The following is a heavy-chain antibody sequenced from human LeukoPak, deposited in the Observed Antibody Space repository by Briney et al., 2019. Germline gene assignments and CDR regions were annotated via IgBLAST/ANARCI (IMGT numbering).Heavy chain of an antibody. D-gene: IGHD2/OR15-2a*01. CDR2: IRTKPNTYAT. CDR3: TRHTERNSD. J-gene: IGHJ4*02. Sequence: GGSLKLSCAASGFTFSDSTIHRVRQASGKGLEWVGRIRTKPNTYATAYAASVKGRFIISRDDSKNTAYLQMNSLKTDDTAVYYCTRHTERNSDWGQGTLVTVSS. CDR1: GFTFSDST. V-gene: IGHV3-73*01.